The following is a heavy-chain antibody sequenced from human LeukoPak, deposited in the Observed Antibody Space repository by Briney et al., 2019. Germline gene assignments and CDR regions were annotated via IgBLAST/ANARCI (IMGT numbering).Heavy chain of an antibody. CDR1: GGSVSSGSYY. J-gene: IGHJ4*02. D-gene: IGHD3-3*01. Sequence: SETLSLTCTVSGGSVSSGSYYWSWIRQPPGKGLEWIGYIYYSGSTNYNPSLKSRVTISVDTSKNQFSLKLSSVTAADTAVYYCGGGAGWGVVYWCQEALVTVAS. CDR3: GGGAGWGVVY. CDR2: IYYSGST. V-gene: IGHV4-61*01.